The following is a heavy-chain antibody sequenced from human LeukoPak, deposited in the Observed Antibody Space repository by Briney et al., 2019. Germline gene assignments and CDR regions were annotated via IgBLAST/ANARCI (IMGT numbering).Heavy chain of an antibody. CDR1: GGSFSGYY. CDR3: ARGGGAVVVVQAAIVAFDY. V-gene: IGHV4-34*01. D-gene: IGHD2-2*01. J-gene: IGHJ4*02. CDR2: INHSGST. Sequence: SETLSLTCAVYGGSFSGYYWSWIRQPPGKGLEWIGEINHSGSTNYNPSLKSRVTISVDTSKNQFSLKLSSVTAADTAVYYCARGGGAVVVVQAAIVAFDYWGQGTLVTVSS.